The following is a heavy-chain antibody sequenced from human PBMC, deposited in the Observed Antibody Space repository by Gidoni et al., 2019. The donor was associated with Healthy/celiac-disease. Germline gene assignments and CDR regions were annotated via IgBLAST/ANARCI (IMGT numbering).Heavy chain of an antibody. J-gene: IGHJ5*02. Sequence: QVQLQQWGAGLLKPSETLSLTCAVYGGSFSGYYWSWIRQPPGKGLEWIGEINHSGSTNYNPSLKSLVTISVDTSKNQFSLKLSSVTAADTAVYYCARGRPGYSSGLGWFDPWGQGTLVTVSS. CDR3: ARGRPGYSSGLGWFDP. V-gene: IGHV4-34*01. CDR2: INHSGST. CDR1: GGSFSGYY. D-gene: IGHD6-19*01.